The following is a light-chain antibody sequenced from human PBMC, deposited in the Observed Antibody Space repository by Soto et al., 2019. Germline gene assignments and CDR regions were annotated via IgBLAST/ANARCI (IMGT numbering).Light chain of an antibody. J-gene: IGLJ7*01. CDR2: EVT. Sequence: QSALTQPPSASGSPGQSLTISCTGTSSDVGFYNFVSWYQQRTGKAPKLVIYEVTKRPSGVPDRFSGSKSGSTASLTVSGLQADDEADYYCASYAGTKLFVFGSGTQLTVL. CDR3: ASYAGTKLFV. V-gene: IGLV2-8*01. CDR1: SSDVGFYNF.